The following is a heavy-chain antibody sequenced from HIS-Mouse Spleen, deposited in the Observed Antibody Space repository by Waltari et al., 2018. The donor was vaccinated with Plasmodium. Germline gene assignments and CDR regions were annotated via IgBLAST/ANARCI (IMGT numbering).Heavy chain of an antibody. D-gene: IGHD3-9*01. CDR2: ISSSSSYI. CDR3: AREDILTGPGGVDY. CDR1: GFTFSSYS. J-gene: IGHJ4*02. Sequence: EVQLVESGGGLVKPGGSLRLSCAASGFTFSSYSLNWVRQAPGKGLEWVSSISSSSSYIYYADSVKGRFTISRDNAKNSLYLQMNSLRAEDTAVYYCAREDILTGPGGVDYWGQGTLVTVSS. V-gene: IGHV3-21*01.